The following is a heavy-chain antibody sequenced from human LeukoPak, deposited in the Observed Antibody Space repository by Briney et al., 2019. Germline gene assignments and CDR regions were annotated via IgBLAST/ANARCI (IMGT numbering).Heavy chain of an antibody. V-gene: IGHV1-8*01. Sequence: ASVKVSCKASGYTFTSYDINWVRQATGQGLEWMGWMNPNSGNTGYAQKFQGRVTMTRNTSISTAYMELSSLRSEDTAVYYCAKDPRGYYDSSGYKTNWGQGTLVTVSS. J-gene: IGHJ4*02. CDR1: GYTFTSYD. D-gene: IGHD3-22*01. CDR3: AKDPRGYYDSSGYKTN. CDR2: MNPNSGNT.